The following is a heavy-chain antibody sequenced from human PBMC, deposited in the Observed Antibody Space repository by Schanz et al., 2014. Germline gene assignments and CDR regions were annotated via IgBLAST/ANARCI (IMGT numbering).Heavy chain of an antibody. V-gene: IGHV3-11*01. D-gene: IGHD3-16*01. CDR1: GFTVNTNY. Sequence: VQLVESGGGLIHPGGSLRLSCAVSGFTVNTNYMTWVRQAPGKGLEWISKISDSGRTIVYADSMKGRFTISRDNAKNSLYLQVNRLRAEDTAVYYCAREGLGADYWGQGTLVTVSS. J-gene: IGHJ4*02. CDR3: AREGLGADY. CDR2: ISDSGRTI.